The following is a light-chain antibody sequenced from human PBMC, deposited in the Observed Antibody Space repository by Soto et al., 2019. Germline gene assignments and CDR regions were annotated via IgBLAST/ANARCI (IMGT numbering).Light chain of an antibody. CDR1: QSVLYSSNNKNY. CDR2: WAS. J-gene: IGKJ1*01. Sequence: DIVMTQSPDSLAVSLGERATINCKSSQSVLYSSNNKNYLAWYQQKPGQPPKLLIYWASTRESGVPDRLSGSGSGTAFTLTISSMQAEDVAVYYCQQYYSTPPWTFGQGTKVEIK. V-gene: IGKV4-1*01. CDR3: QQYYSTPPWT.